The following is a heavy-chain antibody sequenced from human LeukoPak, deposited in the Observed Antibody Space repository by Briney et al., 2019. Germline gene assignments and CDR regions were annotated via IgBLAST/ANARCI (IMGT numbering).Heavy chain of an antibody. CDR2: IYYSGST. Sequence: SETLSLTCTVSGGSISSSSYYWGWIRQPPGKGLEWIGSIYYSGSTYYNPSLKSRVTISVDTPKNQFSLKLSSVTAADTAVYYCARDPACSNGVCSYFESWGQGRLVTVSP. D-gene: IGHD2-8*01. V-gene: IGHV4-39*07. J-gene: IGHJ4*02. CDR1: GGSISSSSYY. CDR3: ARDPACSNGVCSYFES.